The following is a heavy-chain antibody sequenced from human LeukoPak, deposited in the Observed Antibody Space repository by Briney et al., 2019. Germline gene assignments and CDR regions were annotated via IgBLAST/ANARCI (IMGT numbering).Heavy chain of an antibody. Sequence: SQTLSLTCTVSGGSISSGDYYWSWIRQPPGRGLEWIGYIYYSGSTYYNPSLKSRVTISVDTSKNQFSLKLSSVTAADTAVYYSARDSPSDLYDSSGSYQSDAFDIWGQGTMVTVSS. CDR1: GGSISSGDYY. J-gene: IGHJ3*02. V-gene: IGHV4-30-4*01. D-gene: IGHD3-22*01. CDR2: IYYSGST. CDR3: ARDSPSDLYDSSGSYQSDAFDI.